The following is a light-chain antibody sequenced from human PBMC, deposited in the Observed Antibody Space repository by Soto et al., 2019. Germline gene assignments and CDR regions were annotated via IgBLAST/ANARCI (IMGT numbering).Light chain of an antibody. CDR3: QAYDYSLTAFV. CDR2: GNR. CDR1: NSNLGAGYY. J-gene: IGLJ3*02. Sequence: QSVLTQPPSVSGAPGQRGTISCTGNNSNLGAGYYVHWYQQLPGAAPNLVIFGNRNRPSGVPERFSGSKSGTSASLAITGLQAEDEADYYCQAYDYSLTAFVFGGGTKVTVL. V-gene: IGLV1-40*01.